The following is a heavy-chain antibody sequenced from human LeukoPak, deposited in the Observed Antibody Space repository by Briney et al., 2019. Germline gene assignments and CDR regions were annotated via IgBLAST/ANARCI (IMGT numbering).Heavy chain of an antibody. CDR1: GFTFSSYA. V-gene: IGHV3-23*01. J-gene: IGHJ4*02. D-gene: IGHD4-17*01. Sequence: GGSLRLSCAASGFTFSSYAMSWVRQAPGKGLEWVSAIRGSADSTYYADSVKGRFTISRDNSKNTLYLQMNSLRAEDTAVYYCAKSLFADYGDYARYWGQGTLVTVSS. CDR2: IRGSADST. CDR3: AKSLFADYGDYARY.